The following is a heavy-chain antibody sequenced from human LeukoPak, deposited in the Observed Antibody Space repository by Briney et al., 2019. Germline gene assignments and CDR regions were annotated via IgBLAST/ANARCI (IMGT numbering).Heavy chain of an antibody. CDR1: GGSIRSYF. J-gene: IGHJ2*01. V-gene: IGHV4-59*08. Sequence: SETLSLTCTVSGGSIRSYFWSWIRQPPGKGLEWIGDIYYSGSTNYNPSLKSRVTISVDTSKNQFSLKLSSVTAADTAVYYCARPKARVEPAWYFDLWGRGTLVTVSS. CDR3: ARPKARVEPAWYFDL. CDR2: IYYSGST. D-gene: IGHD2-2*01.